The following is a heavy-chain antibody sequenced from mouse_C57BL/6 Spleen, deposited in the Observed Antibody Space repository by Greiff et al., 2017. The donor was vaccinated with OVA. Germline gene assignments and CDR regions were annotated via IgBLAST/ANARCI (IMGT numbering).Heavy chain of an antibody. CDR3: ARRYYVSSPDYYAMDY. D-gene: IGHD1-1*01. J-gene: IGHJ4*01. CDR1: GYTFTSYW. Sequence: QVQLQQPGAELVKPGASVKMSCKASGYTFTSYWITWVKQRPGQGLEWIGDIYPGSGSTNYNEKFKSKATLTVDTSSSTAYMQLSSLTSEDSAVYYCARRYYVSSPDYYAMDYWGQGTSVTVSS. CDR2: IYPGSGST. V-gene: IGHV1-55*01.